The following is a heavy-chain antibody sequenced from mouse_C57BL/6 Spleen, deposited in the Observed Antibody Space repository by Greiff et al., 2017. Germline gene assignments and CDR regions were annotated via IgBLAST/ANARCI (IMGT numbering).Heavy chain of an antibody. CDR1: GYTFPSYW. CDR2: IYPGSGST. D-gene: IGHD2-4*01. CDR3: GGGLRWYFDV. V-gene: IGHV1-55*01. J-gene: IGHJ1*03. Sequence: QVQLQQPGAELVKPGASVKMSCKASGYTFPSYWITWVKQRPGQGLEWIGDIYPGSGSTNYNEKFKSKATLTVDTSSSTAYMQLSSLTSEDSAVYYCGGGLRWYFDVWGTGTTVTVSS.